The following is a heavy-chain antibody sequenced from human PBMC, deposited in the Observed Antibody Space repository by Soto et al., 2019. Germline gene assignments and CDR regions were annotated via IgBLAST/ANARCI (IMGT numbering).Heavy chain of an antibody. Sequence: GGSLRLSCAASGFTFSTYGMHWVRQAPGKGLEWVAVISYDGINKYYADSVKGRFTISRDNSKNTLYLQMNSLRAEDTAVYYCAKDVFNSGFKPYYFDYWGQGALVTVSS. J-gene: IGHJ4*02. CDR1: GFTFSTYG. CDR2: ISYDGINK. D-gene: IGHD5-12*01. CDR3: AKDVFNSGFKPYYFDY. V-gene: IGHV3-30*18.